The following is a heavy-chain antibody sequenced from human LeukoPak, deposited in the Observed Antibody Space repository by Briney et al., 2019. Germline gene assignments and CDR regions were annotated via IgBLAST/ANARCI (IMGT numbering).Heavy chain of an antibody. J-gene: IGHJ6*02. Sequence: GRSLRLSCTASEFTFGDYALSWVRQAPGKGLEWVGLIRNEAFGGATEYAASVEGRISISRDNSKSIAYLQMNSLQTEDTAVYYCTRGGIVATIGYGMDVWGQGATVTVFS. D-gene: IGHD5-12*01. V-gene: IGHV3-49*04. CDR2: IRNEAFGGAT. CDR3: TRGGIVATIGYGMDV. CDR1: EFTFGDYA.